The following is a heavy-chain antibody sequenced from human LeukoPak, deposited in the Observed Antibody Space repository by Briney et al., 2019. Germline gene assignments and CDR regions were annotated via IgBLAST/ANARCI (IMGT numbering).Heavy chain of an antibody. Sequence: GGSLRLSCAASGFTFSNAWMSWVRQAPGKGLEWVGRIKSKTDGGTTVYAAPVKGRFTISRDDSKNTLYLQMNSLKTEDTAVYYCTTDWVYYDSSVIDYWGQGTLVTVSS. CDR3: TTDWVYYDSSVIDY. CDR1: GFTFSNAW. J-gene: IGHJ4*02. D-gene: IGHD3-22*01. V-gene: IGHV3-15*01. CDR2: IKSKTDGGTT.